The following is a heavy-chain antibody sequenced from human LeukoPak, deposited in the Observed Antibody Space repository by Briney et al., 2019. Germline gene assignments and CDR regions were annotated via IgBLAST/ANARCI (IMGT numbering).Heavy chain of an antibody. Sequence: GASVKVSCKASGYTFTGYYMHWVRQAPGQGLEWMGWINPNSGGTNYAQKFQGRVTMTRDTSISTAYMELSRLRSDDTAVYYCARGSYDSSGYDFDYWGQGTLVTVSS. CDR1: GYTFTGYY. D-gene: IGHD3-22*01. CDR3: ARGSYDSSGYDFDY. CDR2: INPNSGGT. V-gene: IGHV1-2*02. J-gene: IGHJ4*02.